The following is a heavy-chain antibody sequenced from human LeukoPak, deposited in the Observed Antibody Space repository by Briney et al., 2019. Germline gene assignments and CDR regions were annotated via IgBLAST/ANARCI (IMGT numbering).Heavy chain of an antibody. J-gene: IGHJ4*02. CDR3: TRGDLMTTVTKFDY. CDR2: ISAYNGNT. CDR1: GYTFTSYG. D-gene: IGHD4-17*01. V-gene: IGHV1-18*01. Sequence: ASVKVSCKASGYTFTSYGISWVRQAPGQGLEWMGWISAYNGNTNYAQKLQGRVTMTTDTSTSTAYMELRSLRSDDTAVYYCTRGDLMTTVTKFDYWGQGALVTVSS.